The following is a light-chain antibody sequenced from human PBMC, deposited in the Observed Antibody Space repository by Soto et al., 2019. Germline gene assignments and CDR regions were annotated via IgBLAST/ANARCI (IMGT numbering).Light chain of an antibody. Sequence: VVMTRSPLSLPVTLGQPASISCRSSQSLVYSDGNTNLNWFQQRPGQSPRRLFYKVSNRASGVPDRFSGSGSGTYFSLNISRVEAEDVGVYYCMQVNHWPPYTFGQGTKLEIK. CDR1: QSLVYSDGNTN. CDR2: KVS. CDR3: MQVNHWPPYT. J-gene: IGKJ2*01. V-gene: IGKV2-30*01.